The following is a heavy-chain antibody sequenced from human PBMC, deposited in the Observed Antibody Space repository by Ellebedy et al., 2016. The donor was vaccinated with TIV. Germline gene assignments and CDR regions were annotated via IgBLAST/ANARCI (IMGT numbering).Heavy chain of an antibody. D-gene: IGHD6-19*01. V-gene: IGHV3-23*01. Sequence: GGSLRLXXAASGFTFSVSAMSWVRQAPGKGLEWVSGISGSGGSTYYAESVKGRVTISRDNSKKTLYLQMSGLRGEDTAVYYCAKDGGGWWDGLHKYYFDYWGQGALVTVSS. J-gene: IGHJ4*02. CDR3: AKDGGGWWDGLHKYYFDY. CDR1: GFTFSVSA. CDR2: ISGSGGST.